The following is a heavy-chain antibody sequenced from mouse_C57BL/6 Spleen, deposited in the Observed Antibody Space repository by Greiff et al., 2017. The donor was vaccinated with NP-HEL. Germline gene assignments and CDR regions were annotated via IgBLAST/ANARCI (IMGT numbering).Heavy chain of an antibody. CDR2: IYPRDGST. CDR1: GYTFTSYD. V-gene: IGHV1-85*01. CDR3: ARGRGYNWEGPYAMDY. Sequence: VQLQQSGPELVKPGASVKLSCKASGYTFTSYDINWVKQRPGQGLEWIGWIYPRDGSTKYNEKFKGKATLTVDTSASTAYMELHSLTSEDSAVYFCARGRGYNWEGPYAMDYWGQGTSVTVSS. D-gene: IGHD4-1*01. J-gene: IGHJ4*01.